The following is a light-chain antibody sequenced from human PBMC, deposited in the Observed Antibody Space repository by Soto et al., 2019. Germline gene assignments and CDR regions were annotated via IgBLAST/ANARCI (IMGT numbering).Light chain of an antibody. J-gene: IGLJ1*01. CDR2: DVS. CDR3: CSYAGSGTNV. CDR1: SSNVGNFNV. Sequence: QSALTQPASVSGSPGQSITISCTGTSSNVGNFNVVSWYQQHPGKAPKVIIYDVSERPSGVSHRFSGSKSGNTASLTISGLQAEDEADYYCCSYAGSGTNVFGTGTKV. V-gene: IGLV2-23*02.